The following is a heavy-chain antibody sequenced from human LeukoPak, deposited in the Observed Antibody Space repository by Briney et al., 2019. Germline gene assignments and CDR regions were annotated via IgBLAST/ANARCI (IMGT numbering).Heavy chain of an antibody. Sequence: ASVKVSCKVSGYTLTELSMRWVRQAPGKGLEWMGGFDPEDGETIYAQKFQGRVTMTEDTSTDTAYMELRSLISDDTAMYYCGRDSGYCSSWLWEWGQGTLVTVSS. D-gene: IGHD6-13*01. J-gene: IGHJ4*02. CDR3: GRDSGYCSSWLWE. CDR1: GYTLTELS. CDR2: FDPEDGET. V-gene: IGHV1-24*01.